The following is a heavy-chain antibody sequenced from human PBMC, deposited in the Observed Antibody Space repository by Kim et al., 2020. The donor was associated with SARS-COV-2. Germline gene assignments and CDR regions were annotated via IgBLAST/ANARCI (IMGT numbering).Heavy chain of an antibody. V-gene: IGHV3-48*02. CDR1: GITFSDSS. CDR2: ISGLGTPI. J-gene: IGHJ4*02. Sequence: GGSLRLSCAASGITFSDSSMNWVRQIPGKGLEWISYISGLGTPINYAESVRGRFSISRDNAKNSVYLQMNSLRDEDTAVYYFVRDLHFYFDYWGQGILVT. CDR3: VRDLHFYFDY.